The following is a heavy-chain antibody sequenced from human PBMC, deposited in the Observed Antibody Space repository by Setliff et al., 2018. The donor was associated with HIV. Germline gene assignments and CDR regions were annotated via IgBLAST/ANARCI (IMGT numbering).Heavy chain of an antibody. D-gene: IGHD3-9*01. CDR2: INPSVDSR. V-gene: IGHV1-46*01. CDR3: ARGDTELRYFDWPRAGVDF. Sequence: ASVKVSCKASGYTFTDYYMHWVRQASGQGLEWMGIINPSVDSRTYAQKFQGRVTMTRDTSTSTVYMELSSLRSEDTAVYYCARGDTELRYFDWPRAGVDFWGQGTLVTVSS. CDR1: GYTFTDYY. J-gene: IGHJ4*02.